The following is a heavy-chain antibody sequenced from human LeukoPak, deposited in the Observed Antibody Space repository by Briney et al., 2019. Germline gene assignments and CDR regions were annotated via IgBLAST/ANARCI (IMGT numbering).Heavy chain of an antibody. D-gene: IGHD3-10*01. CDR3: ARGSEGFGELFAY. CDR2: IIPIFGTA. V-gene: IGHV1-69*05. Sequence: ASVKVSCKASGGTFSSYAISWVRQAPGQGLEWMGRIIPIFGTANYAQKFQGRVTITTDESTSTAYMELSSLRSEDTAVYYCARGSEGFGELFAYWGQGTLVTVSS. CDR1: GGTFSSYA. J-gene: IGHJ4*02.